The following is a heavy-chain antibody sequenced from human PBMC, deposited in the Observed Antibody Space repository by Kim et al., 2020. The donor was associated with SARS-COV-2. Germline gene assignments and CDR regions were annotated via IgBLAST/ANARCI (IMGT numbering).Heavy chain of an antibody. CDR3: ARDGVYYDFWSGYLAGNWFDP. D-gene: IGHD3-3*01. CDR1: GYTFTGYY. J-gene: IGHJ5*02. V-gene: IGHV1-2*06. Sequence: ASVKVSCKASGYTFTGYYMHWVRQAPGQGLEWMGRINPNSGGTNYAQKFQGRVTMTRDTSISTAYMELSRLRSDDTAVYYCARDGVYYDFWSGYLAGNWFDPWGQGTLVTVSS. CDR2: INPNSGGT.